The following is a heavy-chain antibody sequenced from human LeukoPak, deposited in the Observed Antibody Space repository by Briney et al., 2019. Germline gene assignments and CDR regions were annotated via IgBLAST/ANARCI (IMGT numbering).Heavy chain of an antibody. CDR3: TRSDGYGLVGI. J-gene: IGHJ3*01. D-gene: IGHD3-10*01. CDR2: IYSSGST. V-gene: IGHV4-39*07. Sequence: SETLSLACSVSGVSISSGSNYWGWIRQPSGKTLEWNGSIYSSGSTYYNSSLKSRVIILIDTSKNHFSLTLSSVTAADTAVYYCTRSDGYGLVGIWGQGTMVTVSS. CDR1: GVSISSGSNY.